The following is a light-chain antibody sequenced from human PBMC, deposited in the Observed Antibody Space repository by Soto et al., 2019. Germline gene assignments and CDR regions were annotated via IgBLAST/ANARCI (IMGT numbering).Light chain of an antibody. CDR1: SGHSSYI. V-gene: IGLV4-60*02. CDR3: ETWDSSVGV. CDR2: LEGGGSY. J-gene: IGLJ3*02. Sequence: QLVLTQSSSASASLGSSVKLTCTLSSGHSSYIIAWHQQQPGKAPRFLMKLEGGGSYNKGSGVPDRFSGSSSGADRYLTISHLQFEDEAGYYCETWDSSVGVFGGGTKLTVL.